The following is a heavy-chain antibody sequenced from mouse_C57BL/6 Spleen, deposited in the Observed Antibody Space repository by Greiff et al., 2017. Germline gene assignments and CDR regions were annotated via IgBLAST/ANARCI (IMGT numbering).Heavy chain of an antibody. D-gene: IGHD4-1*01. V-gene: IGHV1-82*01. CDR3: ARGTGTQGDY. CDR2: IYPGDGDT. J-gene: IGHJ2*01. Sequence: QVQLQQSGPELVKPGASVKISCKASGYAFSSSWMNWVKQRPGKGLEWIGRIYPGDGDTNYNGKFKGKATLTADKSSSTAYMQLSSLTSEDSAVYFCARGTGTQGDYWGQGTTLTVSS. CDR1: GYAFSSSW.